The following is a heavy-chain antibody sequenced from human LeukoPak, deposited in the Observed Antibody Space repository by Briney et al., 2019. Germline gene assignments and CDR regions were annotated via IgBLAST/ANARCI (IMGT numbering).Heavy chain of an antibody. J-gene: IGHJ4*02. Sequence: SETLSLTCTVSGDSVSNGNYYWSWLRQPPGKALEWIGYIYYTEKTYYNPSLEGRVTILVDTSRNHFSVKLSSVTAADTAVYYCARSQNYYGSGDYWSQGTLVTVSS. V-gene: IGHV4-61*03. CDR3: ARSQNYYGSGDY. CDR2: IYYTEKT. D-gene: IGHD3-10*01. CDR1: GDSVSNGNYY.